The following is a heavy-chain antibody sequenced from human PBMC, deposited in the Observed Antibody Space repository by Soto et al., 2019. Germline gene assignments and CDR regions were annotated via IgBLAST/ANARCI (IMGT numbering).Heavy chain of an antibody. CDR3: ARTGNVGYYPH. CDR2: IHHTGST. V-gene: IGHV4-38-2*01. D-gene: IGHD3-3*01. J-gene: IGHJ1*01. CDR1: GYSISSGYF. Sequence: SETLSLTCVVSGYSISSGYFWGRIRQPPGKGLDWIGNIHHTGSTYYNPSLKSRVTISVDTSKNQFSLKLSSVTAADSAVYYCARTGNVGYYPHFGQGNLVTVS.